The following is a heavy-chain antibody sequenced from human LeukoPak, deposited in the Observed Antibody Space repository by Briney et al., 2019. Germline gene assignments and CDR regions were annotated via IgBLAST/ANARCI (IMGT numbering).Heavy chain of an antibody. CDR2: IWYDGSNK. Sequence: GGSLRLSCVASGFTFSSYGMHWVRQAPGKGLEWVAVIWYDGSNKYYADSVKGRFTISRDNSKNTLYLQMNSLRAEDTAVYYCARSDDYYDSSGYSNWFDPWGQGTLVTVSS. J-gene: IGHJ5*02. D-gene: IGHD3-22*01. CDR1: GFTFSSYG. V-gene: IGHV3-33*01. CDR3: ARSDDYYDSSGYSNWFDP.